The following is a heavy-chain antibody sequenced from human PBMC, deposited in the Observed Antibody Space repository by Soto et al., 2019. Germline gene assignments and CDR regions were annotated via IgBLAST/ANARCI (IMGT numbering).Heavy chain of an antibody. D-gene: IGHD3-3*01. V-gene: IGHV4-59*08. CDR1: GGSISSYY. J-gene: IGHJ6*03. Sequence: SETLSLTCTVSGGSISSYYWSWIRQPPGKGLEWIGYIYYSGSTNYNPSLKSRVTISVDTSKNQFSLKLSSVTAADTAVYYCARSYYDFWSGYPDYYYYYMDVWGKGTTVTVSS. CDR2: IYYSGST. CDR3: ARSYYDFWSGYPDYYYYYMDV.